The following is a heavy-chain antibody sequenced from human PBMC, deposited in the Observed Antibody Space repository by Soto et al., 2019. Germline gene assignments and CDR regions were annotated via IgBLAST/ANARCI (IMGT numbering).Heavy chain of an antibody. V-gene: IGHV2-5*01. CDR1: GFSLSTSVVG. Sequence: GPTLANPQHTLTLPCTFSGFSLSTSVVGVGWIRQPPGKALEWLALIYWNDDKRYSPSLKSRLTITKDTSKNQVVLTMTNMDPVDTATYYCEHRRAPQFWHHRTSYYFDYWGQGTLVTVYS. J-gene: IGHJ4*02. D-gene: IGHD6-19*01. CDR3: EHRRAPQFWHHRTSYYFDY. CDR2: IYWNDDK.